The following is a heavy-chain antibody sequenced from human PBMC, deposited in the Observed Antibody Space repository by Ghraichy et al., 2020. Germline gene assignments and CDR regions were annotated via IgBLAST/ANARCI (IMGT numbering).Heavy chain of an antibody. J-gene: IGHJ4*02. CDR2: IYWNDDK. CDR3: ALSYYDFWSGYYALVG. D-gene: IGHD3-3*01. V-gene: IGHV2-5*01. Sequence: SGPTLVKPTQTLTLTCTFSGFSLSTSGVGVGWIRQPPGKALEWLALIYWNDDKRYSPSLKSRLTITKDTSKNQVVLTMTNMDPVDTATYYCALSYYDFWSGYYALVGWGQGTLVTVSS. CDR1: GFSLSTSGVG.